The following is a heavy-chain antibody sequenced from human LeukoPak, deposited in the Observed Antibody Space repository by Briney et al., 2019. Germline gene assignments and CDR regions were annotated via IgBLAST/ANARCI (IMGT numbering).Heavy chain of an antibody. Sequence: SETLSRTCAVYGGSFSGHYWSWIRQPPGKGLEWIGEINHSGSTNYNPSLKSRVTISVDTSKNQFSLKLSSVTAADTAVYYCARDQGYYGSGSYYFRYYYAMDVWGKGTTVTVSS. CDR3: ARDQGYYGSGSYYFRYYYAMDV. D-gene: IGHD3-10*01. J-gene: IGHJ6*04. CDR1: GGSFSGHY. CDR2: INHSGST. V-gene: IGHV4-34*01.